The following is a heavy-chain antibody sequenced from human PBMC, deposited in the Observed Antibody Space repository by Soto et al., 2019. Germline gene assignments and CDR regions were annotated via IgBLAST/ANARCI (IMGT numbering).Heavy chain of an antibody. Sequence: EVQLVESGGGLVQPGGSLRLSCAASGFSFSTYDMNWVRQAPGKGLEWVSYISGGSSRIFYADSVKGRFTISRDNAKNSLYLQMNSLRDEDTGMYYCARVIYGGWSTIKDYYYYAMDVWGQGTTVTVSS. CDR1: GFSFSTYD. V-gene: IGHV3-48*02. CDR2: ISGGSSRI. CDR3: ARVIYGGWSTIKDYYYYAMDV. D-gene: IGHD5-12*01. J-gene: IGHJ6*02.